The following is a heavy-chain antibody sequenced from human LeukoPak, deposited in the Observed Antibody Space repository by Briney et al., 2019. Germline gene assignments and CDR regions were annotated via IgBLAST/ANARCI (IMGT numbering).Heavy chain of an antibody. Sequence: SETLSLTCTVSGYSISSGYYWGWIRQPPGKGLEWIGSIYHSGSTYYNPSLKSRVTITVDTYKNQLSLKLSAVTAADTAVYYCARESISNDAFDIWGQGTMVTVSS. V-gene: IGHV4-38-2*02. CDR3: ARESISNDAFDI. CDR2: IYHSGST. CDR1: GYSISSGYY. D-gene: IGHD4-11*01. J-gene: IGHJ3*02.